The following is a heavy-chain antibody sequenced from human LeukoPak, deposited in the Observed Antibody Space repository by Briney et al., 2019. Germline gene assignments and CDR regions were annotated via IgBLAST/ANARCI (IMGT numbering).Heavy chain of an antibody. CDR2: TFYSGNT. V-gene: IGHV4-30-4*01. CDR1: GGSVSRGDYY. J-gene: IGHJ4*02. CDR3: ARALCFGSGSTIDF. Sequence: SETLSLTCTVSGGSVSRGDYYWSWIRQPPGKGLEWIGNTFYSGNTYYNPSLKSRVSISVDKSKNHFSLILSSVTATDTAVYYCARALCFGSGSTIDFWGQGILVTVSS. D-gene: IGHD3-10*01.